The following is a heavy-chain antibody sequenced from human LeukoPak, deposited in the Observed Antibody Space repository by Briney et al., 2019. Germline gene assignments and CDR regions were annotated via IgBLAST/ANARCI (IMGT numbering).Heavy chain of an antibody. CDR3: AKATLTIFGVVTSIDMDV. CDR2: ISGSGGST. Sequence: GGSLRLSCAASGFTFSSYGMSWVRQAPGKGLEWVSAISGSGGSTYYADSVKGRFTISRDNSKNTLYLQMNSLRAEDTAVYYCAKATLTIFGVVTSIDMDVWGKGTTVTVSS. CDR1: GFTFSSYG. J-gene: IGHJ6*03. D-gene: IGHD3-3*01. V-gene: IGHV3-23*01.